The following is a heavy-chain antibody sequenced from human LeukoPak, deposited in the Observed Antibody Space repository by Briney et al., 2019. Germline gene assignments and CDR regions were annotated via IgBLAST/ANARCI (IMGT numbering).Heavy chain of an antibody. J-gene: IGHJ5*02. V-gene: IGHV3-7*01. CDR3: ARGGYCGGDCYLSWFDP. D-gene: IGHD2-21*02. CDR1: GFTFSNYV. Sequence: SGGSLRLSCAASGFTFSNYVMNWVRQAPGKGLEWVASIKHDGSEKYYVDSVKGRFTISRDNAKNSLYLQMNSLRAEDTAVYYCARGGYCGGDCYLSWFDPWGQGTLVTVSS. CDR2: IKHDGSEK.